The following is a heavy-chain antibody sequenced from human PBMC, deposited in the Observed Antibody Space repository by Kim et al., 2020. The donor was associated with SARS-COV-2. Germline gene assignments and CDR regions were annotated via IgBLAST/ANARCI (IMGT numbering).Heavy chain of an antibody. CDR3: ARLGRVQGKNYFDY. J-gene: IGHJ4*02. D-gene: IGHD3-10*01. CDR1: GGSISSSSYY. CDR2: IYYSGST. V-gene: IGHV4-39*01. Sequence: SETLSLTCTVSGGSISSSSYYWGWIRQPPGKGLEWIGSIYYSGSTYYNPSLKSRVTISVDTSKNQFSLKLSSVTAADTAVYYCARLGRVQGKNYFDYWGQGTLVTVSS.